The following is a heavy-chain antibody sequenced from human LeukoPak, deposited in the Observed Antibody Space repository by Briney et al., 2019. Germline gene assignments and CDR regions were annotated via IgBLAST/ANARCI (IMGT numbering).Heavy chain of an antibody. CDR1: GGSISSYY. CDR2: VYTSGTT. CDR3: AKEVAVAGGGFWFDP. V-gene: IGHV4-4*07. Sequence: PSETLSFTCTVSGGSISSYYWSWIRQPAGKGLEGIGRVYTSGTTNYNPSLESRVTMLVDTSQKQFSLKLRSVTAADTAVYYCAKEVAVAGGGFWFDPWDQGTLVTVSS. D-gene: IGHD6-19*01. J-gene: IGHJ5*02.